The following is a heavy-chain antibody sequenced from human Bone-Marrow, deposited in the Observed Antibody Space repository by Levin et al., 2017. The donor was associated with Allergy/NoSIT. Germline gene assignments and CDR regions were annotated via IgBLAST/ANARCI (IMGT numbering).Heavy chain of an antibody. Sequence: SETLSLTCTVSDGSISSGDYYWSWIRQSPGKGLEWIGYIYYSGSTYYNPSLKSRVTMSVDTSKNQFSLKLSSVTAADTAVYYCARGGVDTTMDWGYYFDYWGQGTLVTVSS. CDR3: ARGGVDTTMDWGYYFDY. CDR1: DGSISSGDYY. CDR2: IYYSGST. J-gene: IGHJ4*02. D-gene: IGHD5-18*01. V-gene: IGHV4-30-4*01.